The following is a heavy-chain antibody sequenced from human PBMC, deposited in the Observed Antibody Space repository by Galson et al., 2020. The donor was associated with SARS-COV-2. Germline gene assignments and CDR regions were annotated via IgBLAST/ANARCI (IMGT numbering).Heavy chain of an antibody. CDR1: GFTFSSYE. Sequence: GESLKISCAASGFTFSSYEMIWVRQAPGTGLEWVSYISSGGSSIYYADSVKGRFTISRDNDKNSLDLQMNSLRAEDTAVYYCARGPDTKYWGQGTLVTVSS. V-gene: IGHV3-48*03. CDR2: ISSGGSSI. D-gene: IGHD2-8*01. CDR3: ARGPDTKY. J-gene: IGHJ4*02.